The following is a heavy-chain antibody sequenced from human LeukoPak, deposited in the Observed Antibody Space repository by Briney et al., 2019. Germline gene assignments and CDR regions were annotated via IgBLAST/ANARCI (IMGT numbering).Heavy chain of an antibody. D-gene: IGHD1-26*01. CDR1: GFTFSSYW. CDR3: ARDPYSGGYGDYYYYYMDL. V-gene: IGHV3-7*01. J-gene: IGHJ6*03. CDR2: IKQDGSEK. Sequence: GGSLRLSCAASGFTFSSYWMTWVRQAPGKGLEWVANIKQDGSEKYYVDPVKGRFTISRDNAKNSLYLQMNSLRAEDTAVYYCARDPYSGGYGDYYYYYMDLWGQGTTVTISS.